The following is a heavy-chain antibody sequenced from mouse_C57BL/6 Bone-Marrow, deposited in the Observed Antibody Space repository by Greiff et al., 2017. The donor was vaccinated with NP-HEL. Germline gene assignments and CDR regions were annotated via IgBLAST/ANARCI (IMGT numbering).Heavy chain of an antibody. J-gene: IGHJ2*01. CDR3: TPTFYYSNYACY. D-gene: IGHD2-5*01. CDR2: IDPENGDT. CDR1: GFNIKDDY. V-gene: IGHV14-4*01. Sequence: EVQLQQSGAELVRPGASVKLSCTASGFNIKDDYMHWVKQRPEQGLEWIGWIDPENGDTEYASKFQGKATITADTSSNTAYLQLSSLTSEDTAVYYFTPTFYYSNYACYWGQGTTLTVSS.